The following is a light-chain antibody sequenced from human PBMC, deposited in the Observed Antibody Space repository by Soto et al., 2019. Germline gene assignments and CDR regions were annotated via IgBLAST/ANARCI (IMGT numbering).Light chain of an antibody. J-gene: IGLJ1*01. V-gene: IGLV2-14*01. Sequence: QSVLTQPASVSGSPGQSITISCTGTSSDVGGYIYVSWYQQHPGKAPKLIIYDVTSRPSGVSYRFSGSESGNTASLTISGLQAEDEADYYCSSYTPSSSYVFGAGTKATVL. CDR2: DVT. CDR3: SSYTPSSSYV. CDR1: SSDVGGYIY.